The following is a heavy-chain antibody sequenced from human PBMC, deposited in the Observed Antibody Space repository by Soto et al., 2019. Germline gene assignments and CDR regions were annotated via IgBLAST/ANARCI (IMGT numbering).Heavy chain of an antibody. V-gene: IGHV3-23*01. Sequence: PGGSLRLSCAASGFTFSSFAMSWVRQAPGKGLEWVSTISGSGSSTYYADSVKGRFTIPRDNSKNTPYLQMNSLRAEATAVYYCAKGASIYDNLWGSYPAPSAFDCWGQGALVTVSS. J-gene: IGHJ4*02. CDR2: ISGSGSST. D-gene: IGHD3-16*02. CDR3: AKGASIYDNLWGSYPAPSAFDC. CDR1: GFTFSSFA.